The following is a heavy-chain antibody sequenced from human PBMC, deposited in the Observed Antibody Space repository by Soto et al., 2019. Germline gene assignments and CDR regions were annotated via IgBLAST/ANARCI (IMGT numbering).Heavy chain of an antibody. CDR3: ARTYWSGWGRRLLDS. V-gene: IGHV4-30-4*01. J-gene: IGHJ4*02. CDR1: GGSITSGDNY. D-gene: IGHD3-3*01. Sequence: SETLSLTCTVSGGSITSGDNYWSWIRQPPGKGLEWIGYIYYSGHTYYNPSLKSRLTISVDTSKNQFSLKLSSVTAADTAVYYCARTYWSGWGRRLLDSWGQGALVTVSS. CDR2: IYYSGHT.